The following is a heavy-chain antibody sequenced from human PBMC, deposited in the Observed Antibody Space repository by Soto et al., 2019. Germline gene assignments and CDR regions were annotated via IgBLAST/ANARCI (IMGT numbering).Heavy chain of an antibody. V-gene: IGHV4-59*01. CDR1: GGSITSSY. CDR2: IYDTGISGYTPST. CDR3: GRREDAFCHYGLYX. Sequence: SETLSLTCTVSGGSITSSYWSWIRRPPGKGLEWISYIYDTGISGYTPSTSYNPSLKSRVTMSLYTSKRQFSLKLTSVTAADRAVYYCGRREDAFCHYGLYXWGQGITFTVS. J-gene: IGHJ6*02.